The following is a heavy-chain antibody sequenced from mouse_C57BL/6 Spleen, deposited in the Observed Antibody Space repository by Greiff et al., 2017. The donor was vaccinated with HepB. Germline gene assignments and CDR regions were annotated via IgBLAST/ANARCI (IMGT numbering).Heavy chain of an antibody. V-gene: IGHV1-72*01. J-gene: IGHJ2*01. Sequence: QVQLQQSGAELVKPGASVKLSCKASGYTFTSYWMHWVKQRPGRGLEWIGRIDPNSGGTKYNEKFKSKATLTVDKPSSTAYMKLSSLTSEDSAVYYFARSTTGVRGYCDYWGQGTTLTVSS. CDR2: IDPNSGGT. CDR1: GYTFTSYW. D-gene: IGHD1-1*01. CDR3: ARSTTGVRGYCDY.